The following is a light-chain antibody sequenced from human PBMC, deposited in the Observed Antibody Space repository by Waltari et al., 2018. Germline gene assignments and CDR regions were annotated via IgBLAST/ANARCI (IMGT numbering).Light chain of an antibody. Sequence: SYELTQPPSVSVSPGQTARITFSGDALPKQHGFWYQQKPCQAPVLVIHRDTGRPSGIPERFSGSNSGTTVTLTITAVQAEDEADYYCQSADSSGTYVIFGGVTKLSVL. CDR3: QSADSSGTYVI. CDR1: ALPKQH. CDR2: RDT. J-gene: IGLJ2*01. V-gene: IGLV3-25*03.